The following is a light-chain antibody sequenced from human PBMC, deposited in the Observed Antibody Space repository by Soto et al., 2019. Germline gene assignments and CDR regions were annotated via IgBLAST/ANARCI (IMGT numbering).Light chain of an antibody. J-gene: IGLJ1*01. Sequence: QSVLTQPSSVSGSPGLSIAISSPGTSSDVGAYDFVSWYQRHPDKAPKLMIYEVSNRPSGVSDRFSGSKSVNTATLTISGLQAEDEADYYCSSYTTSSTRVFGTGTKVTVL. CDR2: EVS. CDR3: SSYTTSSTRV. CDR1: SSDVGAYDF. V-gene: IGLV2-14*03.